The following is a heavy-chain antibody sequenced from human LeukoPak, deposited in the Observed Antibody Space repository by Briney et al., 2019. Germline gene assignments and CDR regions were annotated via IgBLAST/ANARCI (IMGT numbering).Heavy chain of an antibody. D-gene: IGHD3-10*01. CDR2: MNPNSGNT. J-gene: IGHJ3*02. CDR1: GYTFTSYD. Sequence: ASVKVSCKASGYTFTSYDINWVRQATGQGLEWMGWMNPNSGNTGYAQKFQGRVTMTRNTSISTAYMELSSLRSEDTAVYYCARNTMVQAYDAFDIWGQGTMVTVSS. CDR3: ARNTMVQAYDAFDI. V-gene: IGHV1-8*01.